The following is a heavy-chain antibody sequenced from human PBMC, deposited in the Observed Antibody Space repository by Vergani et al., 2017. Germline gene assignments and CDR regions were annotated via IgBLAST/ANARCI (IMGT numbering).Heavy chain of an antibody. J-gene: IGHJ5*02. V-gene: IGHV4-39*01. D-gene: IGHD3-22*01. CDR1: GGSITYGAFY. CDR2: IYYSENK. Sequence: QLQLQESGPGLVKPSETLSLTCTVSGGSITYGAFYWGWIRQSPGKGLEWIGSIYYSENKFYNPSLESRVTLSIDTTKNQFSLKLKSVTAADTAVYYCARCFRDEGMIYGGTVENWFDPWDQGTLVTVA. CDR3: ARCFRDEGMIYGGTVENWFDP.